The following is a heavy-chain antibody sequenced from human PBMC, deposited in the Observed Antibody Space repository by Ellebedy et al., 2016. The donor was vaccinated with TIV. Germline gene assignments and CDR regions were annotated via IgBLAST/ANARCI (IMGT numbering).Heavy chain of an antibody. J-gene: IGHJ4*02. Sequence: GESLKISXAASGFTFSNHWMSWVRQVPGKGLEWVANIKQDGSEKYCVDSVKGRFTISRGNAKNSLYLQMNSLRAEDTAVYYCARDKVVGATYFDYWGQGTLVTVSS. CDR3: ARDKVVGATYFDY. CDR1: GFTFSNHW. D-gene: IGHD1-26*01. CDR2: IKQDGSEK. V-gene: IGHV3-7*01.